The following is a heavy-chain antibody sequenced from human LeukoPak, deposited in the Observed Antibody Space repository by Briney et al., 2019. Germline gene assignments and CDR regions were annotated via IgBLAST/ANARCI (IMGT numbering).Heavy chain of an antibody. CDR3: ARHGILTDHSIRY. Sequence: PSETLSLTCTLSGGSLTTNTFYWGWIRQPPGKGLEWIRTVYYTGITHYSPSLKSRITISVDTSKNHFSLNLTSVTAADTAVYFCARHGILTDHSIRYWGQGLLVTVSS. CDR2: VYYTGIT. CDR1: GGSLTTNTFY. D-gene: IGHD3-9*01. J-gene: IGHJ4*02. V-gene: IGHV4-39*01.